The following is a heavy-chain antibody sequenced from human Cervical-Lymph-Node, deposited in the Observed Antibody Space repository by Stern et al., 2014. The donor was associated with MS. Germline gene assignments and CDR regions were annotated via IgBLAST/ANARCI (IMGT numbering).Heavy chain of an antibody. Sequence: VQLVESGGGVVQPGRSLRLSCAASGFTFSTYAMHWVRQAPGKGLEWVAFMSYRGSSEYYADSVKGRFTISRDNSKNTLYLQMNSLRAVDTAVYYCARDPASTTNFDYWGQGALVTVSS. CDR2: MSYRGSSE. CDR1: GFTFSTYA. J-gene: IGHJ4*02. D-gene: IGHD4-11*01. V-gene: IGHV3-30-3*01. CDR3: ARDPASTTNFDY.